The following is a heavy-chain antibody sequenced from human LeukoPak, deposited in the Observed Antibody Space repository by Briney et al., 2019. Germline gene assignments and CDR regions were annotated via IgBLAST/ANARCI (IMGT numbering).Heavy chain of an antibody. D-gene: IGHD3-10*01. V-gene: IGHV2-5*02. CDR3: ARIDYYGSGSYYNIDY. Sequence: ESGPTLVNPAQTLTLTCTFSGFSLSTSGVGVGWIRQPPGKALEWPALIYWGDDKRYSPSLKSRLTITKDTSKNQVVLTMTNMDPVDTATYYCARIDYYGSGSYYNIDYWGQGTLVTVSS. J-gene: IGHJ4*02. CDR2: IYWGDDK. CDR1: GFSLSTSGVG.